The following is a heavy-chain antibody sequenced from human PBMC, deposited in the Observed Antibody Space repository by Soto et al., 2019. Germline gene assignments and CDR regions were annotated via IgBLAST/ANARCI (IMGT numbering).Heavy chain of an antibody. Sequence: ASVKVSCKASGCTFTSYDINWVRQATGQGLEWMGWMNPNSGNTGYAQKFQGRVTMTRNTSISTAYMELSSLRSEDTAVYYCARMVYYDSSGSQNWFDPWGQGTLVTVSS. CDR3: ARMVYYDSSGSQNWFDP. J-gene: IGHJ5*02. V-gene: IGHV1-8*01. D-gene: IGHD3-22*01. CDR2: MNPNSGNT. CDR1: GCTFTSYD.